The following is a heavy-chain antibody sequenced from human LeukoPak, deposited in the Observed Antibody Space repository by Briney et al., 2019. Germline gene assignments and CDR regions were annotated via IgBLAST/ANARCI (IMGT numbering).Heavy chain of an antibody. Sequence: GGSLRLSCAASGFTFSSYSMNWVRQAPGKGLEWVSYISSSSSTIYYADSVKGRFTISRDNAKNSLYLQMNSLRAEDTAVYHCARDKWYYGSGSFDYWGQGTLVTVSS. D-gene: IGHD3-10*01. CDR1: GFTFSSYS. J-gene: IGHJ4*02. CDR2: ISSSSSTI. V-gene: IGHV3-48*04. CDR3: ARDKWYYGSGSFDY.